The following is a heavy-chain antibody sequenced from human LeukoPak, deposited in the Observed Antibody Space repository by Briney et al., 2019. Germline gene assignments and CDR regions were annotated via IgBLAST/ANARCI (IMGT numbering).Heavy chain of an antibody. V-gene: IGHV3-21*01. Sequence: GGSLRLSCAASGFTFSSYSMNWVRQAPGKGLEWVSSISSSSSYIYYPDSVKGRFTISRDNAKNSLYLQMNSLRAENTAVYYCARDQAPLLRYFDWLPYYYGMDVWGQGTAVTVSS. CDR3: ARDQAPLLRYFDWLPYYYGMDV. CDR1: GFTFSSYS. CDR2: ISSSSSYI. D-gene: IGHD3-9*01. J-gene: IGHJ6*02.